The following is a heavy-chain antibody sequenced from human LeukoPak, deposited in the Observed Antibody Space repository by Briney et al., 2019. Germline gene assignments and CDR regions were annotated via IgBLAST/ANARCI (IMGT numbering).Heavy chain of an antibody. CDR3: ARASAYSSSSGVNY. Sequence: SETLSLTCAVYGGSVGGYYWTWIRQPPGKGLEWIGEINHSGSTSYNPSLKSRVTISIDTSKNQFSLRLSSVTAADTAVYYCARASAYSSSSGVNYWDQGSLLTVSS. D-gene: IGHD6-6*01. CDR2: INHSGST. V-gene: IGHV4-34*01. J-gene: IGHJ4*02. CDR1: GGSVGGYY.